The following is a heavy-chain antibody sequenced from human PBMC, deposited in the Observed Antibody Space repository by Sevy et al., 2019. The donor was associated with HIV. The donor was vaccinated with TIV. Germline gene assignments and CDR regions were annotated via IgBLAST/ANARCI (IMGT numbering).Heavy chain of an antibody. J-gene: IGHJ4*02. V-gene: IGHV1-2*02. CDR2: INPNSGGT. D-gene: IGHD3-3*01. Sequence: ASVKVSCKASGYTFTGYYMHWVRQAPGQGLEWMGWINPNSGGTNYEQKFQGRVTMTRDTSISTAYMELSRLRSDDTAVYYCAREMRDFGVVMLDYWGQGTLVTVSS. CDR1: GYTFTGYY. CDR3: AREMRDFGVVMLDY.